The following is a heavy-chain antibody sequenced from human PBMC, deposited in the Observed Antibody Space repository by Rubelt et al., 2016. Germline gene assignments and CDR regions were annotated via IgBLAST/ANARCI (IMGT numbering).Heavy chain of an antibody. D-gene: IGHD1/OR15-1a*01. J-gene: IGHJ4*02. V-gene: IGHV4-34*06. Sequence: QVQLQQWGAGLLKPSETLSLTCAVYGGSFSGYYWSWIRQPPGKGLEWIGEINHSGSTNYNPSLKSRVTISVDTSKNQFPLGLGSVTAADTDVYYCAGGPNMYYFDYWGQGVLVTVSS. CDR3: AGGPNMYYFDY. CDR1: GGSFSGYY. CDR2: INHSGST.